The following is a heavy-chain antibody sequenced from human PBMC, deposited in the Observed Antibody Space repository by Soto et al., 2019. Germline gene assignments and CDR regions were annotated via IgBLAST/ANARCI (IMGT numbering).Heavy chain of an antibody. CDR1: GFSVSSTY. Sequence: HPGGSLRLSCAVSGFSVSSTYMSWVRQAPGKGLEWVSVIFNDGRPFYADSVKGRFSLSRDDSKNTLHLQMNSLSVEDTAVYYCARGSYMDSWGQGSLVTVSS. D-gene: IGHD3-16*01. CDR3: ARGSYMDS. V-gene: IGHV3-66*01. J-gene: IGHJ4*02. CDR2: IFNDGRP.